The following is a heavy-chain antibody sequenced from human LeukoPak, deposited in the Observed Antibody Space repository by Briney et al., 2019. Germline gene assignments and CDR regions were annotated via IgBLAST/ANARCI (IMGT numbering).Heavy chain of an antibody. CDR1: GGSISTYY. V-gene: IGHV4-59*08. CDR3: ARQREYYESSGYYSFDY. CDR2: IYSSGST. D-gene: IGHD3-22*01. J-gene: IGHJ4*02. Sequence: SETLSLTCTVSGGSISTYYWSWIRQPPGKGLEWIGYIYSSGSTNYNPSLKSRVTISVDTSKNQFSLKLSSVTAADTAVYYCARQREYYESSGYYSFDYWGQGTQVTVSS.